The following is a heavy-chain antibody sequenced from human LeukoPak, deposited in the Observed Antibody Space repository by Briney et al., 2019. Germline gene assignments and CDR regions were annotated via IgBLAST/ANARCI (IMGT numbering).Heavy chain of an antibody. D-gene: IGHD4-23*01. CDR3: ARLPTSVTTVVTPTFDY. Sequence: GESLKISCKGSGYSFTNHWIGWVRQMPGKGLEWMGIIYPDDSDTRYSPSFQGQVTISADKSISTASLQWSSLKASDTAMYYCARLPTSVTTVVTPTFDYWGQGTLVTVSS. CDR2: IYPDDSDT. J-gene: IGHJ4*02. CDR1: GYSFTNHW. V-gene: IGHV5-51*01.